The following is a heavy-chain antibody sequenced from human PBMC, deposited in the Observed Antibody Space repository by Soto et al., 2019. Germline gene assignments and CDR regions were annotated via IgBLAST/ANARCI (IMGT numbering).Heavy chain of an antibody. V-gene: IGHV1-18*01. J-gene: IGHJ4*02. CDR3: ARDEVPHFPDILTGYSDY. D-gene: IGHD3-9*01. CDR2: ISAYNGNT. Sequence: ASVNVSCKASGYTFTSYGISWVRQAPGQGLEWMGWISAYNGNTNYAQKLQGRVTMTTDTSTSTAYMELRSLRSDDTAVYYCARDEVPHFPDILTGYSDYWGQGTLVTVSS. CDR1: GYTFTSYG.